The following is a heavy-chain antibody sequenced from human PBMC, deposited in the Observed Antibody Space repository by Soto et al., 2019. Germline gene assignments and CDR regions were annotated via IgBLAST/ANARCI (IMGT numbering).Heavy chain of an antibody. CDR1: GYTLTELS. J-gene: IGHJ4*02. D-gene: IGHD2-15*01. CDR3: ATGFTRLGVVAALVDLDY. V-gene: IGHV1-24*01. Sequence: ASVKVSCKVSGYTLTELSMHWVRQAPGKGLEWMGGFDPEDGETIYAQKFQGRVTMTEDTSTDTAYMELSSLRSEDTAVYYCATGFTRLGVVAALVDLDYWGKGTLVTVS. CDR2: FDPEDGET.